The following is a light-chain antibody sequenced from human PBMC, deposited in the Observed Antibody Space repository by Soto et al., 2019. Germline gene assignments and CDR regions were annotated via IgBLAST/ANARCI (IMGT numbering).Light chain of an antibody. CDR1: QSVGRRY. J-gene: IGKJ4*01. CDR3: KYQGT. Sequence: IVLTQSPGTLSLSPGERATLSCRASQSVGRRYLAWYQQRPGQAPRLLIYDTSERASDIPDRFSGSGSGTDFTLTISRLVPEDFAVYYCKYQGTFGGGTKVEIK. CDR2: DTS. V-gene: IGKV3-20*01.